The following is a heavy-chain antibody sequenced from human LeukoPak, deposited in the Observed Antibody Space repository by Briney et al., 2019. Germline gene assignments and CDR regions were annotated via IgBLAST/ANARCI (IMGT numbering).Heavy chain of an antibody. J-gene: IGHJ4*02. CDR1: GFTFSSYA. Sequence: GGSLRLSCAASGFTFSSYAMSWVRQAPGKGLEWVLAISGSGGSTYYADSVKGRFTISRDISKNTLYLQMNSLRAEDTAVYYCASLSQWLANYWGQGTLVTVSS. D-gene: IGHD6-19*01. V-gene: IGHV3-23*01. CDR2: ISGSGGST. CDR3: ASLSQWLANY.